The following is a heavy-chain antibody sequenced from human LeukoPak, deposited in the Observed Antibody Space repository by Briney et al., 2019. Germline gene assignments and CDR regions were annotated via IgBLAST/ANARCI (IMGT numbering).Heavy chain of an antibody. D-gene: IGHD3-16*01. V-gene: IGHV3-30*14. CDR1: GFTFSTYN. CDR2: ISYEGSNK. Sequence: GGSLRLSCAASGFTFSTYNIQCVRQAPGKGGEWVAVISYEGSNKCYADSVKGRFPISRDNAKNSLYIQMNNLRAEDTALYYGASQPSFGHLLSGFHFDYWGQGTLVTVSS. CDR3: ASQPSFGHLLSGFHFDY. J-gene: IGHJ4*02.